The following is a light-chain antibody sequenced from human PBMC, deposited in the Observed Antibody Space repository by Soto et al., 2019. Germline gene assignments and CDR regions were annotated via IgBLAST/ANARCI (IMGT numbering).Light chain of an antibody. J-gene: IGLJ2*01. V-gene: IGLV1-40*01. Sequence: QSVLTQPPSVSGAPGQRVTISCTGSSSNIGAGYDVHWYQQLPGTAPKLLIYGNSNRPSGVPDRISGSKSGTSASLAITGLHAEDEADYYCQSYDSSLSGSHVVFGGGTKLTVL. CDR1: SSNIGAGYD. CDR3: QSYDSSLSGSHVV. CDR2: GNS.